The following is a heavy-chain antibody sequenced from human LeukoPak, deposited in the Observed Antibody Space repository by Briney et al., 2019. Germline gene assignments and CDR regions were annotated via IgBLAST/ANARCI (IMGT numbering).Heavy chain of an antibody. J-gene: IGHJ3*02. V-gene: IGHV4-31*03. D-gene: IGHD5-12*01. CDR3: ARETPRVGFVATGAYDAFDI. Sequence: NPPQTLSLTCTVSGGSISSGGYYWSWIRQHPGKGLEWIGYIYYSGSTYYNPSLKSRVTISVDTSKNQFSLKLSSVTAADTAVYYCARETPRVGFVATGAYDAFDIWAKGQWSPSLQ. CDR2: IYYSGST. CDR1: GGSISSGGYY.